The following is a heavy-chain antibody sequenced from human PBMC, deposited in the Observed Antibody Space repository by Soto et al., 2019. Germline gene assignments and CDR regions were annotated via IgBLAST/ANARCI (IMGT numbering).Heavy chain of an antibody. Sequence: SVKVSCKASGYTFTSYGISWVRQAPGQGLEWMGGIIPIFGTANYAQKFQGRVTITADESTSTAYMELSSLRSEDTAVYYCARVRGSFSPRAFDIWGQGTMVTVSS. CDR2: IIPIFGTA. V-gene: IGHV1-69*13. D-gene: IGHD1-26*01. J-gene: IGHJ3*02. CDR1: GYTFTSYG. CDR3: ARVRGSFSPRAFDI.